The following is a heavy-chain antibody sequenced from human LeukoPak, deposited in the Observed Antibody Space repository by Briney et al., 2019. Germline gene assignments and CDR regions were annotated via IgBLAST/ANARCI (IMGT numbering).Heavy chain of an antibody. D-gene: IGHD6-13*01. J-gene: IGHJ4*02. CDR1: GGTFSSNV. Sequence: SVKVSCKASGGTFSSNVISWVRQAPGQGLEWMGRIIPIIGAPDYAQKFQGRVTITADKSTNTAYMELTSLKSDDTAVYYCARAGGSSWYVSLYYWGQGTLVTVSS. CDR3: ARAGGSSWYVSLYY. CDR2: IIPIIGAP. V-gene: IGHV1-69*04.